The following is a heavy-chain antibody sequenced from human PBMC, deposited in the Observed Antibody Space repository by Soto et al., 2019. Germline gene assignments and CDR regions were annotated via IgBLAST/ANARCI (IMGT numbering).Heavy chain of an antibody. CDR2: ISGSGYTSDGGPTI. Sequence: PGGSLRLSCAASGFTFSSYEMIWVRQAPGKGLEWVSYISGSGYTSDGGPTIHYADSVKGRFTISRNNAKNSLYLQMNSLRAEDTALYYCAKDRYSTALDPPYYFDYWGLGTLVTVSS. CDR1: GFTFSSYE. CDR3: AKDRYSTALDPPYYFDY. V-gene: IGHV3-48*03. J-gene: IGHJ4*02. D-gene: IGHD5-18*01.